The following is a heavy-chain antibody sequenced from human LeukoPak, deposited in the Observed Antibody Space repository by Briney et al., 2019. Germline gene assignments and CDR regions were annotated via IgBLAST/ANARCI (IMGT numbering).Heavy chain of an antibody. J-gene: IGHJ4*02. Sequence: GGSLRLSWAASGFIFGSYEMNWVRQPPGKGLEWLSYISSRGDRIYYADSVKGRFTISRDNARKSLYLQMNSLRAEDTAVYYCARERGYTSGCYRTHTSGSWGQGTLLTVSS. CDR1: GFIFGSYE. V-gene: IGHV3-48*03. CDR2: ISSRGDRI. D-gene: IGHD6-19*01. CDR3: ARERGYTSGCYRTHTSGS.